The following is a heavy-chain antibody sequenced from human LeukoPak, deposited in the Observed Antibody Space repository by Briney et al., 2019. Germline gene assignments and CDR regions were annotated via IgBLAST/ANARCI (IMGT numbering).Heavy chain of an antibody. D-gene: IGHD4-17*01. CDR1: GFTFSDYY. CDR2: ISSSGGYT. J-gene: IGHJ4*02. Sequence: PGGSLRLSCAASGFTFSDYYMTWIRQAPGKGLEWVSYISSSGGYTNYADSVKGRFTISRDNAKNSLYLQMNSLRAEDTAVYYCAGHYGDYGPLDYWGQGTLVTVSS. V-gene: IGHV3-11*03. CDR3: AGHYGDYGPLDY.